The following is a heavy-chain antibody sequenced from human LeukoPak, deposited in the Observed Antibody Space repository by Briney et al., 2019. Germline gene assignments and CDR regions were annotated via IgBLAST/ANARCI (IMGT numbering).Heavy chain of an antibody. V-gene: IGHV4-59*01. J-gene: IGHJ4*02. CDR1: GGSFSGYY. CDR3: ARRPYYSSGWHFDY. CDR2: IYYSGST. Sequence: NPSETLSLTCAVYGGSFSGYYWSWIRQPPGKGLEWIGYIYYSGSTNYNPSLKSRVTISVDTSKNQFSLKLSSVTAADTAVYYCARRPYYSSGWHFDYWGQGTLVTVSS. D-gene: IGHD6-19*01.